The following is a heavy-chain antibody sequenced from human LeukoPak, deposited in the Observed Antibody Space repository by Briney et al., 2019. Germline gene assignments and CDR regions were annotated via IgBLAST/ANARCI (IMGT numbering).Heavy chain of an antibody. CDR2: ISYDGSNK. Sequence: GGSLRLSCAASGFTFSSYAMHWVRQAPGKGLEWVAVISYDGSNKYYADSVKGRFTISRDNSKNTLYLQMNSLRAEDTAVYYCARDDNWGSDSWGQGTLVTVSS. D-gene: IGHD7-27*01. CDR3: ARDDNWGSDS. V-gene: IGHV3-30*04. J-gene: IGHJ4*02. CDR1: GFTFSSYA.